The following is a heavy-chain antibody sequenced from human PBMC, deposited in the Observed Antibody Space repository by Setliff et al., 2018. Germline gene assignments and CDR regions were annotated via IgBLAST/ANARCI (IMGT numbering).Heavy chain of an antibody. CDR2: INCDSGGT. J-gene: IGHJ6*03. CDR3: ARSPTRTTGSHYLGYYYYYMDF. CDR1: GSSFTGHN. Sequence: ASVKVSCKVSGSSFTGHNLHWVRQAPGQGLEWMGRINCDSGGTDYAQKFQGRVTMTRDTSISTGYMELSRLRYDDTAVYYCARSPTRTTGSHYLGYYYYYMDFWGKGTTVTVSS. D-gene: IGHD1-1*01. V-gene: IGHV1-2*06.